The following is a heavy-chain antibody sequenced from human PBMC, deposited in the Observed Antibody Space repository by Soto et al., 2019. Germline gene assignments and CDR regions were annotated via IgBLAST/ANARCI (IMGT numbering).Heavy chain of an antibody. V-gene: IGHV4-39*01. CDR1: GASITNYNFY. CDR3: ARQTHVYAKSYFEH. Sequence: PSETLSLTCTVSGASITNYNFYWGWVRQPPGKGLEWIGSLHYTGVTYHYPSLKSRGTLSVGTSKNKFSLTLSSVTAADTDLYYCARQTHVYAKSYFEHWGQETLLAVSS. CDR2: LHYTGVT. D-gene: IGHD2-8*01. J-gene: IGHJ4*02.